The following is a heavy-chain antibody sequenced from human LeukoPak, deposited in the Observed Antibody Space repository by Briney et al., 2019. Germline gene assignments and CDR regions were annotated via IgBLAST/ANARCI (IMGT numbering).Heavy chain of an antibody. CDR3: ARQTGSGLFILP. J-gene: IGHJ4*02. CDR1: GVSISSSNSY. CDR2: IYYSGNT. Sequence: SSETLSLTCTVSGVSISSSNSYWGWIRQPPGKVLEWIGSIYYSGNTYYNASLKSQVSISIDTSKNQFSLRLTSVTAADTAVYYCARQTGSGLFILPGGQGTLVTVSS. D-gene: IGHD3/OR15-3a*01. V-gene: IGHV4-39*01.